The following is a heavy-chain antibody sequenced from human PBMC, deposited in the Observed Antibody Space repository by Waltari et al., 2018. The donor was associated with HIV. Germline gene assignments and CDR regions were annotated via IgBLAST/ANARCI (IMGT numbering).Heavy chain of an antibody. Sequence: EVQLVESGGGLVQPGGSLRLSCAASGFTFSNYWMTWVRQTPGKGLEWVANRKQDGSERYYVDSVKGRFTISRDNAKNSLYLQMNSLTAEDTAVYYCARDQRSMASFDYWGQGTLVTVSS. CDR1: GFTFSNYW. D-gene: IGHD3-10*01. J-gene: IGHJ4*02. CDR2: RKQDGSER. CDR3: ARDQRSMASFDY. V-gene: IGHV3-7*01.